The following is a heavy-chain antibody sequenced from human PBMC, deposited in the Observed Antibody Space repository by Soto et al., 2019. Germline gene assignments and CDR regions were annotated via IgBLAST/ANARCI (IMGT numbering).Heavy chain of an antibody. J-gene: IGHJ6*02. CDR2: IIPIFGTA. CDR1: GGTFSSYA. CDR3: ARAFLDFWSGYSYYYYYYGMDV. D-gene: IGHD3-3*01. V-gene: IGHV1-69*13. Sequence: SVKVSCKASGGTFSSYAISWVRQAPGQGLEWMGGIIPIFGTANYAQKFQGRVTITADESTSTAYMELSSLRSEDTAVYYCARAFLDFWSGYSYYYYYYGMDVWGQGTTVTVSS.